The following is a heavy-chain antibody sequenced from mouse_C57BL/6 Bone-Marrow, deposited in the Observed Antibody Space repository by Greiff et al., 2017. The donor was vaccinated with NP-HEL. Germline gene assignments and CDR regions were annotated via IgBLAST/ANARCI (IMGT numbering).Heavy chain of an antibody. CDR3: ARNLGDYDGVYYAMDY. CDR1: GFSLTSYG. D-gene: IGHD2-4*01. V-gene: IGHV2-2*01. CDR2: IWSGGST. J-gene: IGHJ4*01. Sequence: VQLQQSGPGLVQPSQSLSITCTVSGFSLTSYGVHWVRQSPGKGLEWLGVIWSGGSTDYNAAFISRLSISKDNSKSQVFFKMNSLQADDTAIYYCARNLGDYDGVYYAMDYWGQGTSVTVSS.